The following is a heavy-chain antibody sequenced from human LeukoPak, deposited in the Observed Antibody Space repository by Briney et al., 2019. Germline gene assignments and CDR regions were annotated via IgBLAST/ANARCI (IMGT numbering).Heavy chain of an antibody. D-gene: IGHD1-1*01. CDR3: ARGRTLERLDGLDAFDI. V-gene: IGHV1-8*01. CDR1: GYTFTSYD. CDR2: MNPNSGNT. Sequence: ASVKVSCKASGYTFTSYDINWVRQATGQGLEWMGWMNPNSGNTGYAQKFQGRVTMTRNTSISTAYMELSSLRSEDTAVYYCARGRTLERLDGLDAFDIWGQGTMVTVS. J-gene: IGHJ3*02.